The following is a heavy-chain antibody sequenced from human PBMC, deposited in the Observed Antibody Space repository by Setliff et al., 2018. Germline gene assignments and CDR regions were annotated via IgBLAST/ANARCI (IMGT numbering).Heavy chain of an antibody. CDR1: GFTFSSYW. V-gene: IGHV3-74*01. CDR3: ARVAFGVVIIPFVYPPNFDY. D-gene: IGHD3-3*01. CDR2: INSDGSST. Sequence: GGSLRLSCAASGFTFSSYWMHWVRQAPGKGLVWVSRINSDGSSTSYADSVKGRFTISRDNAKNTLYLQMNSLRAEDTAVYYCARVAFGVVIIPFVYPPNFDYWGQGTLVTVSS. J-gene: IGHJ4*02.